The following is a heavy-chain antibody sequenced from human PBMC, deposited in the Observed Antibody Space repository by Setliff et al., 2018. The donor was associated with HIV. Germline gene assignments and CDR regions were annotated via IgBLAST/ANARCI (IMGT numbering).Heavy chain of an antibody. Sequence: GGSLSLTCTVSGGSISSNTYYWGWVRQSPGKGLEWVATINEDGNKEYYGVSVKGRFTISRDNAKKSLYLQMNSLRGEDTAVYYCARGLERTNTLFGVVSIWLDPWGQGTLVTGSS. CDR3: ARGLERTNTLFGVVSIWLDP. CDR1: GGSISSNTYY. D-gene: IGHD3-3*01. V-gene: IGHV3-7*03. CDR2: INEDGNKE. J-gene: IGHJ5*02.